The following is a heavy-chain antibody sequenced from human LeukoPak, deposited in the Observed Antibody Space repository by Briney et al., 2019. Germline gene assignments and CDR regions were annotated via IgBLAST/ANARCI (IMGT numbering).Heavy chain of an antibody. CDR2: INHSGST. J-gene: IGHJ6*02. V-gene: IGHV4-34*01. CDR3: ARGRYYDSSGYREGYYYYGMDV. Sequence: PSETLSLTCAVYGGSFSGYYWSWIRQPPGKGLEWIGEINHSGSTNYNPSLKSRVTISVDTSKNQFSLKLSSVTAADTAVYYCARGRYYDSSGYREGYYYYGMDVWGQGTTVTVSS. D-gene: IGHD3-22*01. CDR1: GGSFSGYY.